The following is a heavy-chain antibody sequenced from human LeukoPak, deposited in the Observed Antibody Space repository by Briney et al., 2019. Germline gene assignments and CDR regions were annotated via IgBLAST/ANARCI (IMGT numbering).Heavy chain of an antibody. Sequence: SETLSLTCTVSGGSISSSSYYWGWIRQPPGKGLEWIGSIYYSGSTYYNPSLKSRVTISIDTSKNQFSLKPSSVTAADTAVYYCARDPTLPVGYCSGGSCLNAFDIWGQGTMVTVSS. J-gene: IGHJ3*02. CDR3: ARDPTLPVGYCSGGSCLNAFDI. D-gene: IGHD2-15*01. CDR2: IYYSGST. CDR1: GGSISSSSYY. V-gene: IGHV4-39*07.